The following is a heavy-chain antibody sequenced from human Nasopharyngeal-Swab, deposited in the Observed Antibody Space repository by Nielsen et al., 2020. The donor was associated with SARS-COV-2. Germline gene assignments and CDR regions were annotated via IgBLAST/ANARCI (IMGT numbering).Heavy chain of an antibody. V-gene: IGHV3-48*04. CDR2: ISSGTGTI. D-gene: IGHD1-26*01. J-gene: IGHJ4*02. Sequence: GESLKISCAASGFTLSSYSMNWVRQAPGQGLEWVSYISSGTGTIYYADSATGRFTISRDNAQNSLYLQMNSLRAEDTAVYYCARDGDYSGWELTDYWGQGTLVTVSS. CDR3: ARDGDYSGWELTDY. CDR1: GFTLSSYS.